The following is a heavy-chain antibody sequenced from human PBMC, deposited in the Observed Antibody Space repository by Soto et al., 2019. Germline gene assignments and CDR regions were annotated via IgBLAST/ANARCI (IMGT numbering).Heavy chain of an antibody. CDR2: ISARGGSS. J-gene: IGHJ4*02. V-gene: IGHV3-23*01. CDR1: GFSFSSYA. D-gene: IGHD5-12*01. CDR3: AKGSIEYSASVDN. Sequence: DVQLLESGGGLVQPGGSLRLSCAASGFSFSSYAMVWVRQAPGKGLEWVAVISARGGSSYFADSVKGRFTLSRDNYKNVLSLEMNSLSAEDTAIYFCAKGSIEYSASVDNWGQGTLVVVSS.